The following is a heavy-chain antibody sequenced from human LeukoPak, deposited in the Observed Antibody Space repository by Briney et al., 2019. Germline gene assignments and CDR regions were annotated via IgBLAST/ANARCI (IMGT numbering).Heavy chain of an antibody. CDR2: IIPIFGTA. D-gene: IGHD2-21*01. J-gene: IGHJ5*02. CDR1: GGTFSSYA. V-gene: IGHV1-69*13. CDR3: ARGICGGDCYTNWFDT. Sequence: ASXXVSCKASGGTFSSYAISWVRQAPGQGLEWMGGIIPIFGTANYAQKFQGRVTITADESTSTAYMELSSLRSEDAAVYYCARGICGGDCYTNWFDTWGQGTLVTVSS.